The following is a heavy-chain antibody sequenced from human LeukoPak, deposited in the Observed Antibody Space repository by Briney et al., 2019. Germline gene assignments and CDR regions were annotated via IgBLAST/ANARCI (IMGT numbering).Heavy chain of an antibody. CDR1: GFTFGDYA. V-gene: IGHV3-43*02. CDR2: ITGEGDIT. D-gene: IGHD2/OR15-2a*01. CDR3: STWAFYHGLDV. Sequence: GSLRLSCAASGFTFGDYAMHWVRQPPGKGLERLSLITGEGDITYHADSVKGRFTISRDNGKNSLFLQMDSLTSDDTALYYCSTWAFYHGLDVWGQGATVIVSS. J-gene: IGHJ6*02.